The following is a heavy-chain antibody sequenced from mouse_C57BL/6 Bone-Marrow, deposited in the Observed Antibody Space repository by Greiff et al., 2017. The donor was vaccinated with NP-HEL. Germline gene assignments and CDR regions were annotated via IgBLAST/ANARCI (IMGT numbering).Heavy chain of an antibody. CDR2: IRLKSDNYAT. Sequence: EVQLVESGGGLVQPGGSMKLSCVASGFTFSNYWMNWVRQSPEKGLEWVAPIRLKSDNYATHYAESGRGRFTISRDDNKSSVYLQMNNLRAEDTGIYYCTGYYSNYYARDYWGQGTAVTVSA. J-gene: IGHJ4*01. CDR3: TGYYSNYYARDY. CDR1: GFTFSNYW. V-gene: IGHV6-3*01. D-gene: IGHD2-5*01.